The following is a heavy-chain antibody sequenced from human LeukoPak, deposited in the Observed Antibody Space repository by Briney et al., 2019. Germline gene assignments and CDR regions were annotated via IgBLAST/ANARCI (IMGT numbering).Heavy chain of an antibody. V-gene: IGHV3-23*01. CDR2: ITGSSTRT. J-gene: IGHJ2*01. CDR1: GFTFGTFG. CDR3: TRELVSSGTGYFDL. Sequence: GGSLRLSCEASGFTFGTFGMAWVRQSPGKGLQWVSGITGSSTRTYYAASVKGRFTVSRDNSQNTLHLQMNSLRADDTAVYYCTRELVSSGTGYFDLWGRGTLVTVSS. D-gene: IGHD3-10*01.